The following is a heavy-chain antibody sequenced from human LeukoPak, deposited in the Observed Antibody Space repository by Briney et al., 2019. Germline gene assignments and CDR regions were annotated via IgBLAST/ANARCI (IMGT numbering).Heavy chain of an antibody. CDR2: INHSGST. Sequence: SETLSLTCAVYGGSFSGYYWSWIRQPPGKGLEWIGEINHSGSTNYNPSLKSRVTISVDTSKKQFSLKLSSVTAADTAVYYCARGSYCGGDCYPRPFDYWGQGTLVTVSS. CDR1: GGSFSGYY. V-gene: IGHV4-34*01. CDR3: ARGSYCGGDCYPRPFDY. J-gene: IGHJ4*02. D-gene: IGHD2-21*02.